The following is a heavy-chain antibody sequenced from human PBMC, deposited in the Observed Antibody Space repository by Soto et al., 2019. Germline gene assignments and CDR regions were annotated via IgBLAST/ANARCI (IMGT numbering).Heavy chain of an antibody. CDR2: IHPSGSN. CDR3: SRGTDAYKGGRT. J-gene: IGHJ5*02. V-gene: IGHV4-34*02. CDR1: GESFNGYY. Sequence: QVQLQQWGAGLLKPSETLSLTCAVYGESFNGYYCTWTRQSPGKGLEWIGEIHPSGSNYYNPSLQTLVTMSLDTSKKQFSLQLSSVTAADTATYYCSRGTDAYKGGRTWGQGTLVTVSS. D-gene: IGHD1-1*01.